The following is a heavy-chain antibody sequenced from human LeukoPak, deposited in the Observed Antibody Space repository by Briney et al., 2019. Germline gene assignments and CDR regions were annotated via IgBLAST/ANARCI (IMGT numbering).Heavy chain of an antibody. Sequence: GGSLRLSCVPSGFTFRIYWVTVPRQAPGKGREWVANIKTDGSQIYYVDAVKGRFAISRDNAKNTLYLQMNSLRDEDTAVYYCAKGSIVVVITWGQGTLVTVSS. CDR3: AKGSIVVVIT. CDR1: GFTFRIYW. J-gene: IGHJ5*02. CDR2: IKTDGSQI. D-gene: IGHD3-22*01. V-gene: IGHV3-7*01.